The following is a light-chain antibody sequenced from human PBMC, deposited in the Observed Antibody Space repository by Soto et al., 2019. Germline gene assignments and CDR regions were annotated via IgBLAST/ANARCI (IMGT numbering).Light chain of an antibody. CDR1: QGISSY. Sequence: DIQLTQSPSFLSASVGDRVTITCRASQGISSYLAWYQQKPGKAPKLLIYAASTLQSGVPSRFSGSGSGTEFTLTIGSLQPEDFATYYCQQLNSYPLTFGPGTKVYIK. CDR3: QQLNSYPLT. V-gene: IGKV1-9*01. J-gene: IGKJ3*01. CDR2: AAS.